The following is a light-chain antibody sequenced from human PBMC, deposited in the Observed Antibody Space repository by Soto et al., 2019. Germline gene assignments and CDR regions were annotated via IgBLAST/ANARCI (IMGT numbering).Light chain of an antibody. CDR1: RSDVGRFNL. J-gene: IGLJ2*01. Sequence: QSALTQPASVSGSPGQSITISCTGTRSDVGRFNLVSWYQQHPGKAPKLMIYEGSKRPSGVSNRFSGSQSGNTASLTISGLQAEDEADYYCCAYAGSSTLIFGGGTKLTVL. CDR3: CAYAGSSTLI. CDR2: EGS. V-gene: IGLV2-23*01.